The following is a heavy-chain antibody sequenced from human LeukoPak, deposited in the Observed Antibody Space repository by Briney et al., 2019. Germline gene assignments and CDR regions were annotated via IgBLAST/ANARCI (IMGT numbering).Heavy chain of an antibody. Sequence: GGSLRLSCAASGFTFSSYWMRWVRQAPGKGLEWVSNIKRDGSEKNYVDSVKGRFTISRDNAKNSLYLQMNRLRAEDTAVYYCARVITGYYYDSSGYYGDYWGQGTLVTVSS. CDR1: GFTFSSYW. J-gene: IGHJ4*02. CDR2: IKRDGSEK. CDR3: ARVITGYYYDSSGYYGDY. D-gene: IGHD3-22*01. V-gene: IGHV3-7*01.